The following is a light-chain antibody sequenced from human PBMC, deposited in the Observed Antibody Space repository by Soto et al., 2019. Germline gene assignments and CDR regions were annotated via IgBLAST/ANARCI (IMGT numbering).Light chain of an antibody. CDR1: SSDVGGYNY. Sequence: QSVLTQPDSVSGSPGQTITISSTGTSSDVGGYNYVSWYQQHPGKAPKLMIYDVSNRPSGVSNRFSGSKSGNTASLTISGLQAEDEADYYCSSYTSSSTRVFGGGTKLTVL. CDR2: DVS. J-gene: IGLJ2*01. V-gene: IGLV2-14*01. CDR3: SSYTSSSTRV.